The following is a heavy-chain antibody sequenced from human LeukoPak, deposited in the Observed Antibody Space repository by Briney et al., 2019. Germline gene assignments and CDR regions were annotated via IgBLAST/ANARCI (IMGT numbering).Heavy chain of an antibody. J-gene: IGHJ4*02. CDR2: ISSSSSYI. D-gene: IGHD3-22*01. Sequence: PGGSLRLSCAASGFTFSSYSMNWVRQAPGKGLEWCSAISSSSSYIYYADSVKGRFTISRDNAKNSLYLQMNSLRAEDTAVYYCAREGFGDSSSYYSLDYWGQGTLVTVSS. CDR3: AREGFGDSSSYYSLDY. V-gene: IGHV3-21*01. CDR1: GFTFSSYS.